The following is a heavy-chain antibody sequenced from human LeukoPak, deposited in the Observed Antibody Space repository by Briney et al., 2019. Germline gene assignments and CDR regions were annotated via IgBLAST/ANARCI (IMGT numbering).Heavy chain of an antibody. CDR1: GYTFTGYY. CDR2: INPNSGGT. J-gene: IGHJ4*02. D-gene: IGHD3-22*01. Sequence: ASVKVSCKASGYTFTGYYMHWVRQAPGQGLEWMGWINPNSGGTSYAQKFQGRVTMTRDTSISTAYMELSRLRSDDTAVYYCARVGPMRVPLNLVYWGQGTLVTVSS. CDR3: ARVGPMRVPLNLVY. V-gene: IGHV1-2*02.